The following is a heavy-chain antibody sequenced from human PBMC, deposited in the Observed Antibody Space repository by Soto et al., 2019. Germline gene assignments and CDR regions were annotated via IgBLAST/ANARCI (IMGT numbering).Heavy chain of an antibody. J-gene: IGHJ3*02. CDR1: GYGNASKG. V-gene: IGHV1-18*01. Sequence: VKACSKDPGYGNASKGSWWVRQAPGQGLEWMGWISAYNGNTNYAQKLQGRVTMTTDTSTSTAYMELRSLRSDVTAVCYCARGVLAFDIWGQGTMVTVS. CDR2: ISAYNGNT. CDR3: ARGVLAFDI. D-gene: IGHD3-10*01.